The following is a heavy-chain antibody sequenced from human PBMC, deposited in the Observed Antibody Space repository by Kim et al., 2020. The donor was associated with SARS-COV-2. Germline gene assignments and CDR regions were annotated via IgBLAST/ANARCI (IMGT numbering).Heavy chain of an antibody. Sequence: GGSLRLSCAASGFTVSSNYMSWVRQAPGKGLEWVSVIYSGGSTYYADSVKGRFTISRDNSKNTLYLQMNSLRAEDTAVYYCARDRTMVRGVIINFRAYWGQGTLVTVSS. CDR2: IYSGGST. CDR3: ARDRTMVRGVIINFRAY. D-gene: IGHD3-10*01. V-gene: IGHV3-53*01. CDR1: GFTVSSNY. J-gene: IGHJ4*02.